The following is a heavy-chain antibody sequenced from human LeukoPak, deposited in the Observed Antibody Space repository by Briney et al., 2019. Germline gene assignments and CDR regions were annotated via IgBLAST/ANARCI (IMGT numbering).Heavy chain of an antibody. CDR1: GGSISSSSYY. J-gene: IGHJ6*02. V-gene: IGHV4-39*01. CDR2: IYYSGRT. D-gene: IGHD6-19*01. CDR3: ARLVVAMAGIGDYYHGMDV. Sequence: SETLSLTCTVSGGSISSSSYYWGWIRQPPGTGLEWLGSIYYSGRTYYNPSLKSRVTISVDTSKNQFSLKLSSVTAADTAVYYCARLVVAMAGIGDYYHGMDVWGQGTTVTVSS.